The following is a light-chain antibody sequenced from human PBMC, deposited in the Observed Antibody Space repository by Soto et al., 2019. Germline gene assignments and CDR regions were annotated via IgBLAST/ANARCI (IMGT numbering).Light chain of an antibody. V-gene: IGKV1-13*02. Sequence: AIQLTQSPSSLSASVGDRVTITCRASQGISSALAWYQQKPGKAPNLLIYDASSLESGVPSRFSGSGSGTDFTLTISSLQPEDFATYYCQQFNSYPYTFGHGTKLEIK. CDR3: QQFNSYPYT. J-gene: IGKJ2*01. CDR2: DAS. CDR1: QGISSA.